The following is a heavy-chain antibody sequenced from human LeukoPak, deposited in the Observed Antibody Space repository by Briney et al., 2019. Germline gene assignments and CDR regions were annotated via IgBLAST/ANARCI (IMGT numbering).Heavy chain of an antibody. Sequence: GRSLRLSCADSGCTFSDYGLHWLRQAPGKGLEWVGMIAYDGNEKHYGDSVQGRFSISRDNSKDALYLQMNSLTAEDTAVYYCAREGGTTGWLTTDFWGQGTRVTVSS. D-gene: IGHD1-1*01. CDR2: IAYDGNEK. CDR3: AREGGTTGWLTTDF. CDR1: GCTFSDYG. J-gene: IGHJ4*02. V-gene: IGHV3-30*03.